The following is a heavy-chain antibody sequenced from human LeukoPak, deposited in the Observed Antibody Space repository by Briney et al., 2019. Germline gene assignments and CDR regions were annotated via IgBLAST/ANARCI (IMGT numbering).Heavy chain of an antibody. J-gene: IGHJ6*03. CDR3: AKDGPRIRSSDSCHFQFYYYMDV. Sequence: GGSLRLSCAASGFTFSSYGMHWVRQAPGKGLEWVAIISYDGSNKYYGDSVKGRFTISRDNSKNTLYLQMNSLRAEDTAVYYCAKDGPRIRSSDSCHFQFYYYMDVWGKGTTVTVSS. CDR2: ISYDGSNK. D-gene: IGHD2-2*01. CDR1: GFTFSSYG. V-gene: IGHV3-30*18.